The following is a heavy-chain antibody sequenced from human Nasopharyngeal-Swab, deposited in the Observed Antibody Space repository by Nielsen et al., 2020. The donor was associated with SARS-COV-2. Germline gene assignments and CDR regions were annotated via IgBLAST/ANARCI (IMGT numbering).Heavy chain of an antibody. D-gene: IGHD6-13*01. CDR3: AKARDSSIWYRNYFDC. J-gene: IGHJ4*02. Sequence: GGSLRLSCAASGFPFTNYGVHWVRQAPGKGLEWVAAISYDGSNQYYADSVKGRFTISRDNPENTLYLQLSSLRTDDTAMYYCAKARDSSIWYRNYFDCWGQGTLVTVSS. CDR2: ISYDGSNQ. CDR1: GFPFTNYG. V-gene: IGHV3-30*18.